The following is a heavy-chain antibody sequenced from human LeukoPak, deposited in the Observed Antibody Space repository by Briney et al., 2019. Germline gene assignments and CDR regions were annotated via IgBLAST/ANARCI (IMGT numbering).Heavy chain of an antibody. CDR1: GFTFSSYW. CDR3: ARSNQADDY. Sequence: GRSLRLSCAGSGFTFSSYWMHWVRQVPGKGLVWVARINPGGSSITYADSVKGRFTISRDNAKNTLYLQMDSLRAEDTGVYYCARSNQADDYWGQGTLVTVSS. D-gene: IGHD1-14*01. V-gene: IGHV3-74*01. J-gene: IGHJ4*02. CDR2: INPGGSSI.